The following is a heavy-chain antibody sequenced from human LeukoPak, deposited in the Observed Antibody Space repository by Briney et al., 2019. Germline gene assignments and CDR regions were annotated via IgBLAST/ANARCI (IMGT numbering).Heavy chain of an antibody. CDR2: IYTSGST. CDR3: ARENCSSTSCYEYYYYYMDV. V-gene: IGHV4-4*07. Sequence: SETLSLTCTVSGGSISSYYWSWIRQPAGKGLEWIGRIYTSGSTNYNPSLKSRVTMSVDTSKNQFSLKLSSVTAADTAVYYCARENCSSTSCYEYYYYYMDVWGKGTTVTVSS. D-gene: IGHD2-2*01. J-gene: IGHJ6*03. CDR1: GGSISSYY.